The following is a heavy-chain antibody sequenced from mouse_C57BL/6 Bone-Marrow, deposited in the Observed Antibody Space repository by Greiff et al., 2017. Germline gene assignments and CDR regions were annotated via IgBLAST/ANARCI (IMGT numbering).Heavy chain of an antibody. V-gene: IGHV3-8*01. Sequence: EVKLMESGPGLAKPSQTLSLTCSVTGYSITSDYWNWIRKFPGHKLEYMGDISYSGSTYYNPSLKSRISITRDTSKNQYYLQLNSVTTEDTATYYCSSYGAYYSNYWYFDVWGAGTTVTVSS. J-gene: IGHJ1*01. CDR2: ISYSGST. D-gene: IGHD2-5*01. CDR1: GYSITSDY. CDR3: SSYGAYYSNYWYFDV.